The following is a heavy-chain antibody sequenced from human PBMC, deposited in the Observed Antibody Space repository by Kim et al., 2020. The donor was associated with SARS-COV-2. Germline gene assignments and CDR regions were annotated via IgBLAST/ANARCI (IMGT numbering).Heavy chain of an antibody. CDR2: ISGSGGDT. J-gene: IGHJ4*02. CDR1: GFTFRSYS. D-gene: IGHD4-4*01. CDR3: AKVTTITAPFYDY. Sequence: GGSLRLSCAASGFTFRSYSLSWVRQSPGKGLEWVAGISGSGGDTYYADSVKGRYTISRDNSKNALNLEMNILRAEDTAIYYCAKVTTITAPFYDYWGQGTLVTVSS. V-gene: IGHV3-23*01.